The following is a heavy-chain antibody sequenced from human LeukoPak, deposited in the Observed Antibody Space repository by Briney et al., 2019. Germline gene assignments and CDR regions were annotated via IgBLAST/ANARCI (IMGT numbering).Heavy chain of an antibody. V-gene: IGHV4-4*02. Sequence: ETESLTCDVSGGSITQTNYWTRVRQPPGKGLEWIGEVNLKDSTNYNPTLMRRVAISVDTSAKHVSLQLTSVTAADTAVYYCAREGGPYRPLDYSGQGIMVTISS. CDR1: GGSITQTNY. CDR2: VNLKDST. J-gene: IGHJ4*02. CDR3: AREGGPYRPLDY.